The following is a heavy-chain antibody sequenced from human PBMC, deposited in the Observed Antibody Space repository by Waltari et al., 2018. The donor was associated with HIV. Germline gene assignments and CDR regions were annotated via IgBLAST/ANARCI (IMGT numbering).Heavy chain of an antibody. J-gene: IGHJ3*02. CDR1: GYTFSTYW. V-gene: IGHV5-51*01. CDR3: ARHEHASSGYYSDAFDI. D-gene: IGHD3-22*01. Sequence: EVQLVQSGAEVKKPGESLKISCKGSGYTFSTYWLGWVRQRPGKGREGMGVTHPGDSDTRYSPSFQGQVTNSVDKSISTAYLQWSSLKASDTAMYYCARHEHASSGYYSDAFDIWGQGTMVAVSS. CDR2: THPGDSDT.